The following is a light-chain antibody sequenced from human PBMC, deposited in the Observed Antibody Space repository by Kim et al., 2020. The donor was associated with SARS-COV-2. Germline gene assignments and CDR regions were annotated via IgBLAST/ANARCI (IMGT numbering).Light chain of an antibody. CDR2: DAS. V-gene: IGKV1-5*01. Sequence: ASLGDRGTITCRASQSISSWLAWYQQKPGKAPKLLIYDASSLESGVPSRFNGSGSGTEFTLTISSLQPDDFATYYCQQYNSYSPTFGQGTKVDIK. CDR1: QSISSW. J-gene: IGKJ1*01. CDR3: QQYNSYSPT.